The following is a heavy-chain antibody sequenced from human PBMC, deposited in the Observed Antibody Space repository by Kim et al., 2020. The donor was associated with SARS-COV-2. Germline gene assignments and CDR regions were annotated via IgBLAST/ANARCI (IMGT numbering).Heavy chain of an antibody. CDR3: ARGVRLAKGIDY. D-gene: IGHD2-21*01. CDR1: GGSFSGYY. CDR2: INHSGST. Sequence: SETLSLTCAVYGGSFSGYYWSWIRQPPGKGLEWIGEINHSGSTNYNPSLKSRVTISVDTSKNQFSLKLSSVTAADTAVYYCARGVRLAKGIDYWGQGTLVTVSS. J-gene: IGHJ4*02. V-gene: IGHV4-34*01.